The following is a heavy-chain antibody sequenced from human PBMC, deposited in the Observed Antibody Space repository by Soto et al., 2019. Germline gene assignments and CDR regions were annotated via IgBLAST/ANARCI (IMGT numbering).Heavy chain of an antibody. V-gene: IGHV4-31*03. CDR1: GGSISSGGYY. CDR2: IYYSGST. CDR3: ARDWVMITFGGVIEGNWFDP. J-gene: IGHJ5*02. Sequence: SETLSLTCTVSGGSISSGGYYWSWIRQHPGKGLEWIGYIYYSGSTYYNPSLKSRVTISVDTSKNQFSLKLSSVTAADTAVYYCARDWVMITFGGVIEGNWFDPWGQGTLVTVSS. D-gene: IGHD3-16*02.